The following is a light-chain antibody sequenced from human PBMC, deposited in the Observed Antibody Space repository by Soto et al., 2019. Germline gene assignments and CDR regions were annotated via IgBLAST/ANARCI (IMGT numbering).Light chain of an antibody. CDR3: TSYVGSNIWV. CDR1: SSDVGAYKY. J-gene: IGLJ3*02. V-gene: IGLV2-8*01. CDR2: EVS. Sequence: QSALTQPPSASGSARQSVTSSCTRTSSDVGAYKYVSWYQQYPGKAPKLMIYEVSKRPSGVPDRFSGSKSGNTASLTVSGLQAEDEADYYCTSYVGSNIWVFGGGTKLTVL.